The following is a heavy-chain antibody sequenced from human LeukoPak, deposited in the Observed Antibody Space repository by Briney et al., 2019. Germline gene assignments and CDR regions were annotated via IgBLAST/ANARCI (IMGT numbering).Heavy chain of an antibody. V-gene: IGHV4-39*07. CDR2: LYYNVTT. CDR3: VRDKTSSSSLDY. D-gene: IGHD6-6*01. J-gene: IGHJ4*02. Sequence: SETLSLTCTVSGGSISISGYYWGWIRQSPGKGLEWLGNLYYNVTTYYNPSLKSRVTISVDTSKNQFSLRLISVTAADSVVYYCVRDKTSSSSLDYWGQGTLVPVSS. CDR1: GGSISISGYY.